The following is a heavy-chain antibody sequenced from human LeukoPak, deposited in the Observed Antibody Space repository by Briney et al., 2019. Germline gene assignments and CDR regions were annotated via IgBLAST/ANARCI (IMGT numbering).Heavy chain of an antibody. V-gene: IGHV5-51*01. Sequence: DTRYSPSFQGQVTISADKSISTAYLQWSSLKASDTAMYYCARAGQVGTGAIDYWGQGTLVTVSS. J-gene: IGHJ4*02. CDR3: ARAGQVGTGAIDY. D-gene: IGHD2-21*02. CDR2: DT.